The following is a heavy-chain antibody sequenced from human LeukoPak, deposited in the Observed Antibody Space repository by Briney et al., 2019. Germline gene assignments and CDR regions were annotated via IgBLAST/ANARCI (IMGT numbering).Heavy chain of an antibody. CDR3: ARAPEYGWGSYLLY. D-gene: IGHD3-10*01. J-gene: IGHJ4*02. Sequence: SETLSLTCTVSGASISSYYWSWIRQPAGKGLEWIGRIYSSRSIYNPSLKSRVTISVDTPKSQFSLNLSSVTAADTGVYYCARAPEYGWGSYLLYWGQGIQVTVSS. CDR2: IYSSRS. CDR1: GASISSYY. V-gene: IGHV4-4*07.